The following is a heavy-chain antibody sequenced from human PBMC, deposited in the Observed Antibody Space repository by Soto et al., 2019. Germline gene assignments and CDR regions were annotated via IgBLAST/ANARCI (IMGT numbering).Heavy chain of an antibody. CDR2: IHYSGST. V-gene: IGHV4-39*01. D-gene: IGHD3-22*01. Sequence: QLQLQESGPGLVKPSETLSLTCTVSGDSVTISDYYWGWIRQPPGKGLEWIGGIHYSGSTYYNPSLTSRVTISGDTSKKQFSLKLTSVTAADAAVYYCAAHDSGGYYAEYWGQGTLVTVSA. CDR3: AAHDSGGYYAEY. CDR1: GDSVTISDYY. J-gene: IGHJ4*02.